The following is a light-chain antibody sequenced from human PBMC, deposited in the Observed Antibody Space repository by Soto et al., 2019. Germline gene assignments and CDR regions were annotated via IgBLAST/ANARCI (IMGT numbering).Light chain of an antibody. V-gene: IGKV3-15*01. Sequence: ETRVTHAPATLLSFTSYSATLSFRASQSVSNSLAWYRQRPGQPPSLLIYATSTRATGVPARFTGSGSGTDFTLTISRLEPEDFAVYCCQQDVTKRTRFGQVSKVEI. CDR2: ATS. CDR1: QSVSNS. J-gene: IGKJ1*01. CDR3: QQDVTKRTR.